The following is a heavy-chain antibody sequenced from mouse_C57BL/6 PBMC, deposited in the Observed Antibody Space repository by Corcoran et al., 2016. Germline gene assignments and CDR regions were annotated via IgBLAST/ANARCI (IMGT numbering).Heavy chain of an antibody. J-gene: IGHJ4*01. CDR3: ARQQIYYGNPYAMDY. CDR2: IYPGSGNT. Sequence: QIQLQQSGPELVKPGASVKISCKASGYTFTDYYINWVKQRPGQGLEWIGWIYPGSGNTKYNEKFKGKATVTVDTSSSTAYMQRSSLTSEDSAVYFCARQQIYYGNPYAMDYWGQGTSVTVSS. CDR1: GYTFTDYY. V-gene: IGHV1-84*01. D-gene: IGHD2-1*01.